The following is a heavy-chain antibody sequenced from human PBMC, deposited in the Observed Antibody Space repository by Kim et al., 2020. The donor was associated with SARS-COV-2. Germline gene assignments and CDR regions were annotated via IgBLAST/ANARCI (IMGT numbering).Heavy chain of an antibody. CDR3: ARGRYSSGWYRRFFDY. Sequence: SETLSLTCAVYGGSFSGYYWRWIRQPPGKGLEWIGEINHSGSTNYNPSLKSRVTISVDTSKNQFSLKLSSVTAADTAVYYCARGRYSSGWYRRFFDYWGQGTLVTVSS. CDR2: INHSGST. J-gene: IGHJ4*02. D-gene: IGHD6-19*01. V-gene: IGHV4-34*01. CDR1: GGSFSGYY.